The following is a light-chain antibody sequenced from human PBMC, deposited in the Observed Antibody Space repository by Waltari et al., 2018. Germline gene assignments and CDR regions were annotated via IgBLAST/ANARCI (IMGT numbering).Light chain of an antibody. V-gene: IGLV2-14*01. J-gene: IGLJ1*01. CDR1: SSYVGAYNF. Sequence: QSALTQPASVSGSPGQSLTISCAGTSSYVGAYNFFSWYQQHAGKAPKVMIYGVSNRASRVSKRLSCSKACNTGFPTIPGLQAEDEADYYCKSYTNSNTYVFGTGTKVTVL. CDR2: GVS. CDR3: KSYTNSNTYV.